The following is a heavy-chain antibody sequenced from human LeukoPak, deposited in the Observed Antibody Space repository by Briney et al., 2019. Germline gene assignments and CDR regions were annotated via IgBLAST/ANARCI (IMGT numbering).Heavy chain of an antibody. CDR1: GYNFITYG. D-gene: IGHD5-12*01. CDR2: ITPYTGAT. Sequence: GASVKVPCKPSGYNFITYGISWLRQAPGQGLEWMGWITPYTGATDHAQSLQGRVTMTTDTSTSTAYMELRSLTPDDTAVYYCARVKGSSAYDVLDYWGQGALVTVSS. V-gene: IGHV1-18*01. J-gene: IGHJ4*02. CDR3: ARVKGSSAYDVLDY.